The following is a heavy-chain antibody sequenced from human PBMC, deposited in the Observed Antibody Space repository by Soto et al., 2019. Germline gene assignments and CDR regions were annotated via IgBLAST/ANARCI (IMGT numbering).Heavy chain of an antibody. CDR2: IYSGGST. D-gene: IGHD4-17*01. V-gene: IGHV3-53*04. Sequence: EVQLVESGGGLVQPGGSLRLSCAASGFTVSSNYMSWVRQAPGKGLEWVSVIYSGGSTDYADSVKGRFTISRHNSKNTLYLQMNSLRAEDTAVYYCARRGTVTPDAFDIWGHGTMVTVSS. J-gene: IGHJ3*02. CDR1: GFTVSSNY. CDR3: ARRGTVTPDAFDI.